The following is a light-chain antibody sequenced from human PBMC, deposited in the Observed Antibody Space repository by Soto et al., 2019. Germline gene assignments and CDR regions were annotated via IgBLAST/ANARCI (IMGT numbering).Light chain of an antibody. J-gene: IGLJ3*02. CDR3: QVWDSSTARV. Sequence: SYELTQPLSVSVALGQTARITGGGNNIGSKNEHWYQQKPGQAPVLVIYRDSNRPSGIPERFSGSNSGNTATLTISRAQAGDEAGYYCQVWDSSTARVFGGGTKVTVL. CDR1: NIGSKN. V-gene: IGLV3-9*01. CDR2: RDS.